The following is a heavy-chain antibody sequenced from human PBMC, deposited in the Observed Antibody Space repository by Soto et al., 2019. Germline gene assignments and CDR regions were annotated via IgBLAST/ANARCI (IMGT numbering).Heavy chain of an antibody. Sequence: QVQLQQWGAGLLKPSETLSLTCAVYGGSFSGYYWSWIRQPPGKGLEWIGEINDSGSTNYNPSLKSRVTISVDTSKNQFSLKLSSVTAADTAVYYCASRRVATINYYGMDVWGQGTTVTVSS. CDR2: INDSGST. CDR1: GGSFSGYY. CDR3: ASRRVATINYYGMDV. V-gene: IGHV4-34*01. J-gene: IGHJ6*02. D-gene: IGHD5-12*01.